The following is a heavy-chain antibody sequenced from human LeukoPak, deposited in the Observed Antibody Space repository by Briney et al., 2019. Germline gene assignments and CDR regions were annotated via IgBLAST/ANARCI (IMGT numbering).Heavy chain of an antibody. Sequence: PWETLSLTCAVYGGSFSGYYWSWIRQPPGKGLEWIGEINHSGSTNYNPSLKSRVTISVDTSKNQFSLKLSSVTAADTAVYYCARRPAVPAMVTSWGQGTLVTVSS. V-gene: IGHV4-34*01. CDR2: INHSGST. CDR3: ARRPAVPAMVTS. J-gene: IGHJ1*01. D-gene: IGHD5-18*01. CDR1: GGSFSGYY.